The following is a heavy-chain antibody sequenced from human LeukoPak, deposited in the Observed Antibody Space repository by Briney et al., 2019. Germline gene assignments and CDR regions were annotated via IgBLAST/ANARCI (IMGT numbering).Heavy chain of an antibody. D-gene: IGHD1-26*01. Sequence: GASVKVSCKASGYTFTSYDINWVRQATGQGLEWMGWMNPNSGTTGHAQKFQGRVTMTTNTSISTAYMELSSLRPEDTAVYYCARGLGSPVGRNYWGQGTLVTVSS. CDR2: MNPNSGTT. V-gene: IGHV1-8*01. J-gene: IGHJ4*02. CDR3: ARGLGSPVGRNY. CDR1: GYTFTSYD.